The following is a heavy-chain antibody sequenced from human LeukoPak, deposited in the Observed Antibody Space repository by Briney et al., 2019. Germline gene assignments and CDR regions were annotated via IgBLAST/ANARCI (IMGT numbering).Heavy chain of an antibody. V-gene: IGHV4-61*02. CDR1: GGSISSGNYY. J-gene: IGHJ5*02. Sequence: SETLSLTCTVSGGSISSGNYYWSWIRQPAGKGLEWIGRIYTTGSADYNPSLKSRVTISVDTSKNQFSLKLSSVTAADTAVYYCARGHYDFWSGYPEGWFDPWGQGTLVTVSS. CDR3: ARGHYDFWSGYPEGWFDP. CDR2: IYTTGSA. D-gene: IGHD3-3*01.